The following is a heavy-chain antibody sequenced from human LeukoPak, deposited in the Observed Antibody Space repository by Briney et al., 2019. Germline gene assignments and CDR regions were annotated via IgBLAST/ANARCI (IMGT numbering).Heavy chain of an antibody. J-gene: IGHJ4*02. CDR3: ARDLSGYNSNYFDY. V-gene: IGHV4-34*01. CDR1: GGSFSGYY. CDR2: INHSGST. Sequence: SETLSLTCAVYGGSFSGYYWSWIRQPPGKGLEWIGEINHSGSTNYNPSLKSRVTISVDTSKNQFSLKLSSVTAADTAVYYCARDLSGYNSNYFDYWGQGTLVTVSS. D-gene: IGHD5-24*01.